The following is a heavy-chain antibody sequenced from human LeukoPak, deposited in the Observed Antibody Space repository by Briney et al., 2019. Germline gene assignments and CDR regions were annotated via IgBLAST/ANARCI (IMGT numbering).Heavy chain of an antibody. V-gene: IGHV3-30*18. CDR2: VSHDGGTK. D-gene: IGHD6-25*01. J-gene: IGHJ1*01. CDR1: GFTFSNYG. CDR3: AKEPTSYSSGWYFQH. Sequence: PGGSLRLSCAASGFTFSNYGMQWVRQAPGKGLEWLAVVSHDGGTKFYADSVKGRFTISRDNSKNTLDLEMFSLRTEDTAVYYCAKEPTSYSSGWYFQHWSQGALVTVSS.